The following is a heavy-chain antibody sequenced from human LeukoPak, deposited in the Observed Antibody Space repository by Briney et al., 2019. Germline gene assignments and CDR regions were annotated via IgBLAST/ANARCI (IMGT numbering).Heavy chain of an antibody. Sequence: SGGSLRLSCAASGFTFSSYAMSWVRQAPGKGLEWVSAISGSGGSTYYADSVKGRFTISRDNSKNTLYPQMNSLRAEDTAVYYCAKFLPTHIVVANYNFDYWGRGTLVTVSS. CDR2: ISGSGGST. J-gene: IGHJ4*02. CDR1: GFTFSSYA. V-gene: IGHV3-23*01. D-gene: IGHD2-21*01. CDR3: AKFLPTHIVVANYNFDY.